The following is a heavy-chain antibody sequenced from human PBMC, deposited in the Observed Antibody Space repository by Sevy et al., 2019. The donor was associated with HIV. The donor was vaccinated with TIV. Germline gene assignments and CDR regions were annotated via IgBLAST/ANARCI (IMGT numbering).Heavy chain of an antibody. CDR3: VREVEGSGSTRLYLDY. J-gene: IGHJ4*02. Sequence: ASVKVSCKASGYTFTSYYMHWVRQAPGQGLEWMGIINPSGGSTSYAQKFQGRVTMTRDTSTSTVYMELSSLRSEDTAVYYCVREVEGSGSTRLYLDYWGQGTLVTVSS. D-gene: IGHD6-19*01. CDR1: GYTFTSYY. V-gene: IGHV1-46*01. CDR2: INPSGGST.